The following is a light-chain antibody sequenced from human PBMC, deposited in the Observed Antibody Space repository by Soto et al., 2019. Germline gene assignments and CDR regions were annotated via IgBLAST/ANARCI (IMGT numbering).Light chain of an antibody. CDR2: DVS. V-gene: IGLV2-11*01. CDR1: SSDIGGYNY. Sequence: QSALTQPRSVSGSPGQSVTISCTGTSSDIGGYNYVSWYQQHPGKAPKVMIYDVSKRPSGVPDRFSGSKSGNTASLTISGLQADDEADYYCCSYAGSYTLLFGGGTKLTVL. CDR3: CSYAGSYTLL. J-gene: IGLJ2*01.